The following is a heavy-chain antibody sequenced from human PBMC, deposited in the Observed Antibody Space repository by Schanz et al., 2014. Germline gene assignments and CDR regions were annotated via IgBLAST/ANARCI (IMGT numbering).Heavy chain of an antibody. Sequence: VQLVQSGAEVKKPGSSVKVSCKSSGGTFSSDTFSWVRQAPGQGLEWMGRIVPIAGITNYAQRFQGRVTITADKYSDTAYMELSSLRSEDTAVYYCARGPSQGYSYGHNIGAYYYGMDVWGQGTTVTVSS. D-gene: IGHD5-18*01. J-gene: IGHJ6*02. V-gene: IGHV1-69*02. CDR2: IVPIAGIT. CDR1: GGTFSSDT. CDR3: ARGPSQGYSYGHNIGAYYYGMDV.